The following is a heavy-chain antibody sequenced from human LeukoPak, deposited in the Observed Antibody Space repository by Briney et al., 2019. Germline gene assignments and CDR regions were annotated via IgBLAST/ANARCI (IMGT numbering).Heavy chain of an antibody. CDR1: GFTFSSYW. Sequence: GGSLRLSCAASGFTFSSYWMHWVRQVPGKGLVWVARINTYGTSTTYGDSVEGRFTICRDNAKNTLDLEMNSLRDDATAVYYCARGSTTVTTKDWFDPWGQGTQVTVSS. D-gene: IGHD4-17*01. CDR2: INTYGTST. J-gene: IGHJ5*02. CDR3: ARGSTTVTTKDWFDP. V-gene: IGHV3-74*03.